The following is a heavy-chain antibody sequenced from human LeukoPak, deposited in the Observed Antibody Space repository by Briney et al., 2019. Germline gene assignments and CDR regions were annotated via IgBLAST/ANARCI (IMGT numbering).Heavy chain of an antibody. CDR1: GYTFTSYG. CDR3: ARASDIVVVPAAPVVWFDP. J-gene: IGHJ5*02. CDR2: IIPIFGTA. D-gene: IGHD2-2*01. V-gene: IGHV1-69*13. Sequence: SVKVSCKASGYTFTSYGISWVRQAPGQGLEWMGGIIPIFGTANYAQKFQGRVTITADESTSTAYMELSSLRSEDTAVYYCARASDIVVVPAAPVVWFDPWGQGTLVTVSS.